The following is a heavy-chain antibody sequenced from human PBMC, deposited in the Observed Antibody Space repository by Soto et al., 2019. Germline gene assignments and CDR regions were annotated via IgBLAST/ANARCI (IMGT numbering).Heavy chain of an antibody. CDR3: ARINLSDEYYYDSSGSYYFDY. J-gene: IGHJ4*02. Sequence: GGSLRLSCAASGFTFSSYGMHWVRQAPGKGLEWVAVISYDGSNKYYADSVKGRFTISRDNSKNTMYLQMNTLRGEDTAVYYCARINLSDEYYYDSSGSYYFDYWGQGTLVTVSS. D-gene: IGHD3-22*01. CDR1: GFTFSSYG. CDR2: ISYDGSNK. V-gene: IGHV3-30*03.